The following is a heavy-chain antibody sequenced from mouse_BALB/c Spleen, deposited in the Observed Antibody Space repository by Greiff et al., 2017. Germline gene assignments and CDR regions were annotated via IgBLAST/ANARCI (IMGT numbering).Heavy chain of an antibody. CDR3: ARHDYDAMDY. V-gene: IGHV14-3*02. J-gene: IGHJ4*01. Sequence: EVHLVESGAELVKPGASVKLSCTASGFNIKDTYMHWVKQRPEQGLEWIGRIDPANGNTKYDPKFQGKATITADTSSNTAYLQLSSLTSEDTAVYYCARHDYDAMDYWGQGTSVTVSS. CDR2: IDPANGNT. CDR1: GFNIKDTY.